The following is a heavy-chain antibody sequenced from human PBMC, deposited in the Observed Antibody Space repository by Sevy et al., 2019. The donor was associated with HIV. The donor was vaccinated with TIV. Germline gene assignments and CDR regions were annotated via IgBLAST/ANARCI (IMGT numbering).Heavy chain of an antibody. V-gene: IGHV4-39*02. J-gene: IGHJ5*02. D-gene: IGHD1-26*01. CDR2: VFYSGST. CDR3: TRGGPTGEWFDP. CDR1: GGSFSSSPYY. Sequence: SESLSLTCSVSGGSFSSSPYYWAWIRQPPGQGLQWIGSVFYSGSTYYTPSLKSRVTISVDTSKTHFSLKLRSVTAADKAVYYCTRGGPTGEWFDPWGQGTLVTVSS.